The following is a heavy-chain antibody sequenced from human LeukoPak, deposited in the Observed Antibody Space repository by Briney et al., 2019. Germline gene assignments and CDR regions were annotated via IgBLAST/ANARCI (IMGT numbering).Heavy chain of an antibody. Sequence: GESLKISCKGSGYIFTIYWIGWVRQMPGKGLEWMGIIYPGDSDTRYSPSFQGQVTISADKSISTAYLQWSSLKASDTAMYYCARQGRGYSYVNWFDPWGQGTPVTVSS. D-gene: IGHD5-18*01. CDR3: ARQGRGYSYVNWFDP. CDR2: IYPGDSDT. J-gene: IGHJ5*02. V-gene: IGHV5-51*01. CDR1: GYIFTIYW.